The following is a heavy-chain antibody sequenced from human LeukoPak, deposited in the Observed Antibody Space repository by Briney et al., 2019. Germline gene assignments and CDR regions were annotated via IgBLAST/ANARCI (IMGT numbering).Heavy chain of an antibody. CDR1: GGSISSSSYY. D-gene: IGHD3-3*01. CDR3: ARVYDFWNSFFDY. Sequence: SETLSLTCTVSGGSISSSSYYWGWIRQPPGKGLEWIGSIYYSGSTYYNPSLKSRVTISVDTSKNQFSLKLSSVTAADTAVYYCARVYDFWNSFFDYWGQGTLVTVSS. J-gene: IGHJ4*02. V-gene: IGHV4-39*07. CDR2: IYYSGST.